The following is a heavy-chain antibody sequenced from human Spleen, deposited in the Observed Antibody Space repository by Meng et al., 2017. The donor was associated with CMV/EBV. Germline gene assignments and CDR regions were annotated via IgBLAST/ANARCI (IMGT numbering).Heavy chain of an antibody. J-gene: IGHJ4*02. Sequence: GGSLRLSCAASGFTFSSYWMSWVRQAPGKGLEWVSVIYTAGSGGITYYADSVRGRFTISRDNSKNTIYLQMSSLRAEDAAVYYCAREASTGCYDYWGQGTLVTVSS. CDR3: AREASTGCYDY. V-gene: IGHV3-53*01. CDR1: GFTFSSYW. CDR2: IYTAGSGGIT. D-gene: IGHD2-2*01.